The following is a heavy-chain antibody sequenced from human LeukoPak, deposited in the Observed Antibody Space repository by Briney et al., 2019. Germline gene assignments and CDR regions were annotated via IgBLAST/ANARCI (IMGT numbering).Heavy chain of an antibody. D-gene: IGHD6-19*01. CDR3: AEDAGSSGWYWFDP. J-gene: IGHJ5*02. V-gene: IGHV3-23*01. Sequence: GGSLRLSCAVSGFNFSRYVMTWVRQPPGRGLEWLSCITGGGTFKYYAASVKGRFTISRDNAKDTLYLQMDSLRAEDTTVYYCAEDAGSSGWYWFDPWGQGTLVTVSS. CDR1: GFNFSRYV. CDR2: ITGGGTFK.